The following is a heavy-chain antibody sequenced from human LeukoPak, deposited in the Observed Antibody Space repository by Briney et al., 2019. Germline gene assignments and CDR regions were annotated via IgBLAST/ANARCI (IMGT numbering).Heavy chain of an antibody. CDR2: IYHSGST. V-gene: IGHV4-61*08. CDR3: ARAPEDTAMAMDY. CDR1: GGSISSGGYY. Sequence: SSETLSLTCTVSGGSISSGGYYWSWIRQPPGKGLEWIGYIYHSGSTNYNPSLKSRVTISVDTSKNQFSLKLSSVTAADTAVYYCARAPEDTAMAMDYWGQGTLVTVSS. J-gene: IGHJ4*02. D-gene: IGHD5-18*01.